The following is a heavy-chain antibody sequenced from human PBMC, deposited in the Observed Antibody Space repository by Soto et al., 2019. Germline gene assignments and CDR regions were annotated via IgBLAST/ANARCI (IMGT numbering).Heavy chain of an antibody. J-gene: IGHJ3*01. V-gene: IGHV3-21*02. D-gene: IGHD1-1*01. Sequence: EVLLVESGGGLVKPGGSLRLSCVASGFSFSTSIMHWVRQAPGKGLEWIATISSTSSNIYYAGSVKGRFSISRDNPKNSLFLQMTSLRADDMAVYYCARGIASTSLVTFDVWGQGTMVTVS. CDR1: GFSFSTSI. CDR3: ARGIASTSLVTFDV. CDR2: ISSTSSNI.